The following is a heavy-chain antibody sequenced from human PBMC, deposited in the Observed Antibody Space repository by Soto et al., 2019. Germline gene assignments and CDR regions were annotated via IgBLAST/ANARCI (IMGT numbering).Heavy chain of an antibody. CDR2: IIPIFGTA. Sequence: GASVKVSCKASGGTFSSYAISWVRQAPGQGLEWMGGIIPIFGTANYAQKFQGRVTITADESTSTAYMELSSLRSVDTATYYCAHRQGSSNFDYWGQGTLVTVSS. CDR3: AHRQGSSNFDY. J-gene: IGHJ4*02. V-gene: IGHV1-69*13. D-gene: IGHD6-6*01. CDR1: GGTFSSYA.